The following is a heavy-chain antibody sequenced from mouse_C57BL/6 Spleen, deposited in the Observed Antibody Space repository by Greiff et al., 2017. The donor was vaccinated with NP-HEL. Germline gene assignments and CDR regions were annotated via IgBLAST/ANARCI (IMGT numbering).Heavy chain of an antibody. CDR1: GYTFTSYW. CDR3: AIRPYDYDWYFDV. CDR2: IHPSDSDT. J-gene: IGHJ1*03. D-gene: IGHD2-4*01. V-gene: IGHV1-74*01. Sequence: QVQLKQPGAELVKPGASVKVSCKASGYTFTSYWMHWVKQRPGQGLEWIGRIHPSDSDTNYNQKFKGKATLTVDKSSSTAYMQLSSLTSEDSAVYYCAIRPYDYDWYFDVWGTGTTVTVSS.